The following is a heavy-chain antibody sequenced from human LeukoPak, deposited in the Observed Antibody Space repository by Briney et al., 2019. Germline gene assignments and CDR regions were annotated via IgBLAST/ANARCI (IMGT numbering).Heavy chain of an antibody. CDR2: IYTSGST. CDR3: ARDLEGSTVTTLGEWWFDP. D-gene: IGHD4-17*01. CDR1: GGSISSGSYY. Sequence: SQTLSLTCTVSGGSISSGSYYWSWIRQPAGKGLEWIGRIYTSGSTNYNPSLKSRVTISVDTSKNQFSLKLSSVTAADTAVYYCARDLEGSTVTTLGEWWFDPWGQGTLVTVSS. V-gene: IGHV4-61*02. J-gene: IGHJ5*02.